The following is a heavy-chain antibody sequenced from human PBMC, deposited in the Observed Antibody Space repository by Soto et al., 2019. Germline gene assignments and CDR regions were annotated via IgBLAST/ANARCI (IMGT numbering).Heavy chain of an antibody. J-gene: IGHJ4*02. CDR1: GFTVSSNY. CDR2: IYSGGST. CDR3: ARADTFTVTTIDY. V-gene: IGHV3-66*01. Sequence: SLRLSCAASGFTVSSNYMSWVRQAPGKGLEWVSVIYSGGSTYYADSVKGRFTISRDNSKNTLYLQMNSLRAEDTAVYYCARADTFTVTTIDYWGQGTLVTVSS. D-gene: IGHD4-17*01.